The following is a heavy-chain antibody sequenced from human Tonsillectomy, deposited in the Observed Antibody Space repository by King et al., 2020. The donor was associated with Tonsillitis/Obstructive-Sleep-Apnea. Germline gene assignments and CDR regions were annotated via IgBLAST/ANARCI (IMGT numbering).Heavy chain of an antibody. CDR2: IKSKTEGGAT. CDR3: TTDYPQPYCSSTSCYFDYMDV. Sequence: VQLVESGGGLVKPGGSLRLSCAASGFTFSNAWMSWVRQAPGKGLDCGGRIKSKTEGGATDYAAPVKGRLTISRDDSNNTLYLQMNSLKTEDTAVYYCTTDYPQPYCSSTSCYFDYMDVWGKGTTVTVSS. J-gene: IGHJ6*03. V-gene: IGHV3-15*01. CDR1: GFTFSNAW. D-gene: IGHD2-2*01.